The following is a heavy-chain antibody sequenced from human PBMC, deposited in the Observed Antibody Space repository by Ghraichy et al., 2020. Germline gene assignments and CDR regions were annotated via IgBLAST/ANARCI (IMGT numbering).Heavy chain of an antibody. Sequence: SETLSLTCTVSGGSISSYYWSWIRQPPGKGLEWIGYIYYSGSTNYNPSLKSRVTISVDTSKNQFSLKLSSVTAADTAVYYCARTRVGSDDFWSGFDLDIWGQGTMVTVSS. CDR1: GGSISSYY. V-gene: IGHV4-59*01. D-gene: IGHD3-3*01. J-gene: IGHJ3*02. CDR2: IYYSGST. CDR3: ARTRVGSDDFWSGFDLDI.